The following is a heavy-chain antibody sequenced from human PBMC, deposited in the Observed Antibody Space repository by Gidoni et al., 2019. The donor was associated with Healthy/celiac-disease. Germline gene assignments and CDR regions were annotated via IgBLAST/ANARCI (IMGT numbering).Heavy chain of an antibody. V-gene: IGHV3-33*01. CDR1: GFTFSSYG. D-gene: IGHD5-18*01. CDR2: IWYYGSNK. Sequence: QVQLVESGGGVVQPGRSLRLSCAASGFTFSSYGMHWVSQAPGKGLEWVAVIWYYGSNKYYADSVKGRFTISRDNSKNTLYLQMNSLRAEDTAVYYCARDSGADDPAYWYFDLWGRGTLVTVSS. CDR3: ARDSGADDPAYWYFDL. J-gene: IGHJ2*01.